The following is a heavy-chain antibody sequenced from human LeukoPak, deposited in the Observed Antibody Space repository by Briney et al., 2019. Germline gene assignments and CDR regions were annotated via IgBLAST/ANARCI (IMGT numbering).Heavy chain of an antibody. Sequence: GASVKVSCKASGYTFTSYGISWVRQAPGQGLEWMGWISAYNGNTNYAQKLQGRVTMTTDTSTSTAYMELRSLRSDDTAVYYCARDRVLLTMVRGGGIGAFDIWGQGTMVTVSS. CDR2: ISAYNGNT. CDR3: ARDRVLLTMVRGGGIGAFDI. J-gene: IGHJ3*02. CDR1: GYTFTSYG. D-gene: IGHD3-10*01. V-gene: IGHV1-18*01.